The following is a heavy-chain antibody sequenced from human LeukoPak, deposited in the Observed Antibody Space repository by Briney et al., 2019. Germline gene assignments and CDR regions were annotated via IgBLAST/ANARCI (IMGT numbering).Heavy chain of an antibody. V-gene: IGHV3-30*04. D-gene: IGHD2-15*01. Sequence: GGSLRLSCAASGFTFSSYAMHGVRQAPGKGREWVAVISYDGSNKYYADPVKGRFTISRDNSKNTLYLQMNSLRAEDTAVYYCARDEPYCSGGSCYFVGMDVWGQGTTVTVS. CDR1: GFTFSSYA. CDR3: ARDEPYCSGGSCYFVGMDV. CDR2: ISYDGSNK. J-gene: IGHJ6*02.